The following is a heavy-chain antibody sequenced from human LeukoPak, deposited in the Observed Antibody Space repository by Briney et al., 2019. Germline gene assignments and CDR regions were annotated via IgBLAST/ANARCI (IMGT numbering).Heavy chain of an antibody. D-gene: IGHD4-23*01. CDR2: IYTSGST. V-gene: IGHV4-61*02. J-gene: IGHJ5*02. CDR1: GGSISSGSYY. CDR3: ARVSTRGRTTVVTRGFDP. Sequence: SETLSLTCTVSGGSISSGSYYWRWIRQPAGKGLEWIGRIYTSGSTNYNPSLKSRVTISVDTSKNQFSLKLSSVTAADTAVYYCARVSTRGRTTVVTRGFDPWGQGTLVTVSS.